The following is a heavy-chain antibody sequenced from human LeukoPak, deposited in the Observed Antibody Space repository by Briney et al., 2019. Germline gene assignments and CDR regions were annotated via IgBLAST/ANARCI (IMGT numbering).Heavy chain of an antibody. CDR2: ISGSGVST. D-gene: IGHD5-18*01. J-gene: IGHJ4*02. Sequence: GGSLGLSCAASGFTFSSYAMSWVRQAPGKGLEWVSTISGSGVSTYYADSVKDRFTISRDNSKNTLYLQMNSLRAEDTAVYYCAKDRGLYSYPTNFDYWGQGALVTVSS. V-gene: IGHV3-23*01. CDR3: AKDRGLYSYPTNFDY. CDR1: GFTFSSYA.